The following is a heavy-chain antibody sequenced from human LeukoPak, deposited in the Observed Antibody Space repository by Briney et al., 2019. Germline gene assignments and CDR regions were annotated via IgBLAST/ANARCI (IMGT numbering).Heavy chain of an antibody. CDR2: IYYSGST. V-gene: IGHV4-39*01. Sequence: PSETLPLTCTVSGDSISIGSYYWSWLRQPAGKGLEWIGSIYYSGSTYYNPSLKSRVTISVDTSKNQFSLKLSSVTAADTAVYYCARHQDCSGGSCYFNYWGQGTLVTVSS. D-gene: IGHD2-15*01. CDR3: ARHQDCSGGSCYFNY. CDR1: GDSISIGSYY. J-gene: IGHJ4*02.